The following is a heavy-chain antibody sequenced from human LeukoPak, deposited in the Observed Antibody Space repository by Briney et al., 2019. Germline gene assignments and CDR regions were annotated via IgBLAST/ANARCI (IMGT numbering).Heavy chain of an antibody. CDR2: INHSGST. D-gene: IGHD4-11*01. J-gene: IGHJ5*02. CDR3: ARATVPTGSNWFDP. CDR1: GGSFSGYY. V-gene: IGHV4-34*01. Sequence: SETLSLTCAVYGGSFSGYYWSWIRQPPGKGMEWIGEINHSGSTNYNPSLKSRVTISVDTSKNQFSLKLSSVTAADTAVYYCARATVPTGSNWFDPWGQGTLVTVSS.